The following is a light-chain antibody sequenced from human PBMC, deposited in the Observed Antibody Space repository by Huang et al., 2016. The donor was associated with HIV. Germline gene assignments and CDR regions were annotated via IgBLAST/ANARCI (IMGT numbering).Light chain of an antibody. CDR3: MQGIHLSSP. J-gene: IGKJ4*01. CDR2: EVS. V-gene: IGKV2-29*03. CDR1: QSLLHSDGKTY. Sequence: NQTPLSLSVTPGQPASIFCRSSQSLLHSDGKTYLYWYVQKAGRSPQLLMYEVSNWFRGVPDRFSGSGSGTSFTLKISRVEADDVGVYYCMQGIHLSSPFGGGTKIEI.